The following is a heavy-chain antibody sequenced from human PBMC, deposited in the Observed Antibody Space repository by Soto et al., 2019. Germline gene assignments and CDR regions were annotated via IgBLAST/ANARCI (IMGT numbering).Heavy chain of an antibody. J-gene: IGHJ6*02. CDR1: VFTFSSYW. V-gene: IGHV3-74*01. Sequence: VSLRLSCAASVFTFSSYWMHWVRQAPGKGLVWVSRINSDGSSTSYADSVKGRFTISRDNAKNTLYLQMNSLRAEDTAVYYCARGGTDYDILTGYGMDVWGQGTTVTVS. CDR2: INSDGSST. D-gene: IGHD3-9*01. CDR3: ARGGTDYDILTGYGMDV.